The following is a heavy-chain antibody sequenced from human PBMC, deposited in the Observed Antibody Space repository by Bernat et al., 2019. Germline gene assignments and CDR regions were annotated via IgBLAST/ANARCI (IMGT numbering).Heavy chain of an antibody. D-gene: IGHD2-15*01. CDR1: GFTFDDYA. CDR3: AKGHCSGGSCYWDAFDI. V-gene: IGHV3-9*01. Sequence: EVQLVESGGGLVQPGRSLRLSCAASGFTFDDYAMHWVRQAPGKGLEWVSGISWNSGSIGYADSVKGRFTISRDNAKNSLYLQMNSLRAEDTALYYCAKGHCSGGSCYWDAFDIWGQGTTVTVSS. J-gene: IGHJ3*02. CDR2: ISWNSGSI.